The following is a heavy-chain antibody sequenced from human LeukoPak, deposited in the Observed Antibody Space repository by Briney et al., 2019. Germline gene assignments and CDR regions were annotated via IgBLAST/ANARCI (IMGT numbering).Heavy chain of an antibody. V-gene: IGHV4-34*01. J-gene: IGHJ5*02. CDR3: ARGPKDTSMLMKKYVNWFDP. D-gene: IGHD5-18*01. CDR1: GESFSGYF. CDR2: VNHRETT. Sequence: SSETLSLACAVYGESFSGYFWSWIRQSPGKGLEWIGEVNHRETTTYNPSLKSRATISVDTSKNQFSLRLSSVTAADRAVYYCARGPKDTSMLMKKYVNWFDPWGQGTLVTVSS.